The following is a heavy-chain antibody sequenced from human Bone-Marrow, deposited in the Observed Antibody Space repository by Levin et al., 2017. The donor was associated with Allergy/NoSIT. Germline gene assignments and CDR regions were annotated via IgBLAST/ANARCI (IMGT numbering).Heavy chain of an antibody. CDR3: ARHDLQYSYFDY. J-gene: IGHJ4*02. CDR2: IYYSGST. V-gene: IGHV4-39*01. D-gene: IGHD5-18*01. Sequence: SCTVSGGSISSSSYYWGWIRQPPGKGLEWIGSIYYSGSTYYNPSLKSRVTISVDTSKNQFSLKLSSVTAADTAVYYCARHDLQYSYFDYWGQGTLVTVSS. CDR1: GGSISSSSYY.